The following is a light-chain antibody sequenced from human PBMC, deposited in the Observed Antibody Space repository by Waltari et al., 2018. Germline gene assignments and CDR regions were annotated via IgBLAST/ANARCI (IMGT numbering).Light chain of an antibody. CDR1: QGISSY. CDR3: QQYYSYPLT. Sequence: AIRMTQSPSSFAASTGDRVTITCRASQGISSYLAWYQQKPGKAPELLIYATSSLQSGVPSRFSGSGSGTDFTLTISCLQPEDFATYYCQQYYSYPLTFGQGTKVEVK. CDR2: ATS. J-gene: IGKJ1*01. V-gene: IGKV1-8*01.